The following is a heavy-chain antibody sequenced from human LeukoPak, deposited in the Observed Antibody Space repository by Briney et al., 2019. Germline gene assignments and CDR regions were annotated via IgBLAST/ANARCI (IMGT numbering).Heavy chain of an antibody. CDR2: IYHSGST. V-gene: IGHV4-30-2*02. D-gene: IGHD3-16*02. CDR1: GGSISSGGYS. J-gene: IGHJ4*02. CDR3: ASLGELSVFDY. Sequence: KPSETLSLTCTVSGGSISSGGYSWSWIRQPPGKGLEWIGYIYHSGSTYYNPSLKSRVTISVDRSKNQFSLKLSSVTAADTAVYYCASLGELSVFDYWGQGTLVTVSS.